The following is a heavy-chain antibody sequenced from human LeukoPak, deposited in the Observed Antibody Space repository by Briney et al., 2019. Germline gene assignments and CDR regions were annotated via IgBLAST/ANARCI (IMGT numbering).Heavy chain of an antibody. D-gene: IGHD6-13*01. J-gene: IGHJ4*02. CDR2: INPNSGGT. V-gene: IGHV1-2*02. CDR1: GYTFTGYY. CDR3: ARDVSSSWYGTEGSFYFDY. Sequence: ASVKVSCKASGYTFTGYYMHWVRQAPGQGLEWMGWINPNSGGTNYAQKFQGRVTMTRDTSISTAYMELSRLRSDDTAVYYCARDVSSSWYGTEGSFYFDYWGQGTLVSVSS.